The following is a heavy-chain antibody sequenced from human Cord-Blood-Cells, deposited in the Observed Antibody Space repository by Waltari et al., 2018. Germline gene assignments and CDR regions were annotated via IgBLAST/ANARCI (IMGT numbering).Heavy chain of an antibody. V-gene: IGHV3-73*02. Sequence: EVQLVESGGGLVQPGGSLKLSCAASGFTFSGSAMHWVRQASGKGLGWDGRIRSKANSYATAYAASVKGRFTISRDDSKNTAYLQMNSLKTEDTAVYYCTRHTVAGDYWGQGTLVTVSS. CDR1: GFTFSGSA. CDR2: IRSKANSYAT. J-gene: IGHJ4*02. D-gene: IGHD6-19*01. CDR3: TRHTVAGDY.